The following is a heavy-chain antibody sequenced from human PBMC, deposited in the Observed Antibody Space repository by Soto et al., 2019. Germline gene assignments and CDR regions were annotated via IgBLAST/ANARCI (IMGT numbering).Heavy chain of an antibody. J-gene: IGHJ4*02. V-gene: IGHV6-1*01. CDR1: GDRVSSNSAA. D-gene: IGHD3-10*01. Sequence: SQTLSLPFAISGDRVSSNSAAWNWIRQSPSRGLEWLGRTYYRSKWYNDYAVSVKSRITINPDTSKNQFSLQLNSVTPEDTAVYYCARDHGSGSYYDLYYFDYWGQGTLVTVSS. CDR3: ARDHGSGSYYDLYYFDY. CDR2: TYYRSKWYN.